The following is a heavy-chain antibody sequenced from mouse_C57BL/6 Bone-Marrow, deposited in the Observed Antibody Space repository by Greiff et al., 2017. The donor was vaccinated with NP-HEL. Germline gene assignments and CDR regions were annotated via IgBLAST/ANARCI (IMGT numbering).Heavy chain of an antibody. CDR1: GYTFTSYW. CDR3: ARPKSYDYEPSWFAY. J-gene: IGHJ3*01. Sequence: QVQLQQPGTELVKPGASVKLSCKASGYTFTSYWMHWVKQRPGQGLEWIGNINPSNGGTNYNEKFKSKATLTVDKSSSTAYMQLSSLTSEDSAVYDCARPKSYDYEPSWFAYWGQGTLVTVSA. CDR2: INPSNGGT. V-gene: IGHV1-53*01. D-gene: IGHD2-4*01.